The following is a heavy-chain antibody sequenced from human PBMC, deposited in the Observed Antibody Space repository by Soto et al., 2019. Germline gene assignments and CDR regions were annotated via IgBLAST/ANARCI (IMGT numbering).Heavy chain of an antibody. CDR3: ARNSISKKIDY. CDR1: GGSINSGGYY. CDR2: IFYSGST. Sequence: QVQLQESGPGLVKPSQTLSLSCSVSGGSINSGGYYWTWIRQHPGKGLEWIGNIFYSGSTSYNPSLKSLLTISIDTSKTHFSLKLSSVTAADTVVYYCARNSISKKIDYWGQGTLVTVSS. V-gene: IGHV4-31*01. J-gene: IGHJ4*02. D-gene: IGHD3-22*01.